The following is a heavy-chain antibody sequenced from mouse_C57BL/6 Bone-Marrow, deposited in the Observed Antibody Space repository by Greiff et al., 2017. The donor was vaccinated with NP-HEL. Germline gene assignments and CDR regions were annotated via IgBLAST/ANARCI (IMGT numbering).Heavy chain of an antibody. CDR3: ARHNWSWFAY. V-gene: IGHV5-17*01. J-gene: IGHJ3*01. CDR2: ISSGSSTI. D-gene: IGHD4-1*01. Sequence: EVHLVESGGGLVKPGGSLKLSCAASGFTFSGYGMHWVRQAPEQGLEWVAYISSGSSTINYADKVKGRFTISRDNAKNTLFLQMTSLRSEDTAMYYCARHNWSWFAYWGQGTLVTVSA. CDR1: GFTFSGYG.